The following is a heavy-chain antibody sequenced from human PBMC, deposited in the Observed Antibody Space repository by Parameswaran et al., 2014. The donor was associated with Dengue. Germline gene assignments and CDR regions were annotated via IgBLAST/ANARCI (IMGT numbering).Heavy chain of an antibody. CDR2: ISSSSSYI. Sequence: VRQAPGKGLEWVSSISSSSSYIYYADSVKGRFTISRDNAKNSLYPQMNSLRAEDTAVYYCARFIAAAGTRFDYWARNLVTVSS. CDR3: ARFIAAAGTRFDY. J-gene: IGHJ4*01. V-gene: IGHV3-21*01. D-gene: IGHD6-13*01.